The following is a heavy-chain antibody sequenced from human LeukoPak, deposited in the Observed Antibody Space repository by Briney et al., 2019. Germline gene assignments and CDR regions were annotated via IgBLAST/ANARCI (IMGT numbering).Heavy chain of an antibody. Sequence: ASVKVSCKASGYTFTGYYMHWVRQAPGQGLEWMGWINPNSGGTSYAQKFQGRVTMTRDTSISTAYMELSRLRSDDTAVYYCATGYSSSWYPNVYFDYWGQGTLVTVSS. D-gene: IGHD6-13*01. V-gene: IGHV1-2*02. CDR1: GYTFTGYY. CDR3: ATGYSSSWYPNVYFDY. J-gene: IGHJ4*02. CDR2: INPNSGGT.